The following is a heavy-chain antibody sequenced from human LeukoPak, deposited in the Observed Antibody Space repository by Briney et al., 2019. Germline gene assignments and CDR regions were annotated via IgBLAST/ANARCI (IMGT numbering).Heavy chain of an antibody. V-gene: IGHV5-51*01. CDR1: GYSFTTYW. Sequence: KRGESLKISCKGSGYSFTTYWIGWVRQMPGKGLEWMGIIYPGDSDTRYSPSFQGQVTISADKSISTAYLQWSSLKASDTAMYYCARILPAAIKDVDYWGQGTLVTVSS. CDR2: IYPGDSDT. J-gene: IGHJ4*02. D-gene: IGHD2-2*01. CDR3: ARILPAAIKDVDY.